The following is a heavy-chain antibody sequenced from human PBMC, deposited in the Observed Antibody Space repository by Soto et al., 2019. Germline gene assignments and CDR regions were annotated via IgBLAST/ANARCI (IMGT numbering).Heavy chain of an antibody. CDR2: ISWNSGSI. Sequence: GGSLRLFCAASGFTFDDFAMHWVRQAPGKGLEWVSGISWNSGSIGYADSVKGRFTISRDNAKNSLYLQMSSLRTEDTAFYYCAKAPNDIVATRNFDSWGQGTLVTVSS. CDR1: GFTFDDFA. V-gene: IGHV3-9*01. D-gene: IGHD5-12*01. J-gene: IGHJ4*02. CDR3: AKAPNDIVATRNFDS.